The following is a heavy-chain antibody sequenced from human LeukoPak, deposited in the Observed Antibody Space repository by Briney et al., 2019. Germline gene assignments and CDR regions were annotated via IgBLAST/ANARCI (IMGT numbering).Heavy chain of an antibody. J-gene: IGHJ4*02. D-gene: IGHD3-16*01. V-gene: IGHV4-38-2*01. CDR3: ARPRGSGGVAWFDY. CDR2: IYHSGST. Sequence: SETLSLTCAVSGYSISSGYYWGWIRQPPGKGLEWIGSIYHSGSTYYNLSLKSRVTISVDTSKNQFSLKLSSVTAADTAVYYCARPRGSGGVAWFDYWGQGTLVTVSS. CDR1: GYSISSGYY.